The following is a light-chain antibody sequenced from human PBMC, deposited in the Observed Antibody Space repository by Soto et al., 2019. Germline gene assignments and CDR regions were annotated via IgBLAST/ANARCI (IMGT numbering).Light chain of an antibody. Sequence: EIVLTQSPGTLSLSPGEIATLSCRASQSVVSSHLAWYQQKPGQAPRLLIYGVSSRATGIPDRFSGSGSGTGFTLSISGLEPEDFAVYYCQQYEIAPKTFGQGTKVEI. J-gene: IGKJ1*01. CDR1: QSVVSSH. V-gene: IGKV3-20*01. CDR2: GVS. CDR3: QQYEIAPKT.